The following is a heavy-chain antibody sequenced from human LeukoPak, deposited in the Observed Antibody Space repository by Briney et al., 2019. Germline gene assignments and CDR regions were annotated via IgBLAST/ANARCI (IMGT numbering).Heavy chain of an antibody. CDR3: ARTHIVARGSWFDP. V-gene: IGHV4-59*08. Sequence: SETLSLTCTASGGSFSSYYWSWIRQPPGKGLEWIGYIYYSGSNNYNPSLKSRVTISVDTSKNQFSLKLSSVTAADTAVYYCARTHIVARGSWFDPWGQGTLVTVSS. CDR1: GGSFSSYY. J-gene: IGHJ5*02. D-gene: IGHD5-12*01. CDR2: IYYSGSN.